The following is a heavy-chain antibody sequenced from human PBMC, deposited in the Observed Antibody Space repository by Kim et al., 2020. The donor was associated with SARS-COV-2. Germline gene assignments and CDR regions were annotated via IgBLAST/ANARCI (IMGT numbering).Heavy chain of an antibody. J-gene: IGHJ4*02. CDR3: AKNPAYCGGDCYPYYFDY. CDR1: GFTFSSYA. Sequence: GGSLRLSCAASGFTFSSYAMSWVRQAPGKGLEWVSVIYSGGSSTYYADSVKGRFTISRDNSKNTLYLQMNSLRAEDTAVYYCAKNPAYCGGDCYPYYFDYWGQGTLVTVSS. D-gene: IGHD2-21*02. CDR2: IYSGGSST. V-gene: IGHV3-23*03.